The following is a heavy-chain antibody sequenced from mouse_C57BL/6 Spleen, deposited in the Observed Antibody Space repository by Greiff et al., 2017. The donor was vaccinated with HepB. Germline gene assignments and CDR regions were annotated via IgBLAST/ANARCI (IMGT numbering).Heavy chain of an antibody. D-gene: IGHD1-1*01. CDR1: GFTFSSYA. CDR2: ISSGGDYI. Sequence: EVQGVESGEGLVKPGGSLKLSCAASGFTFSSYAMSWVRQTPEKRLEWVAYISSGGDYIYYADTVKGRFTISRDNARNTLYLQMSSLKSEDTAMYYCTRANYYGSNYFDYWGQGTTLTVSS. J-gene: IGHJ2*01. CDR3: TRANYYGSNYFDY. V-gene: IGHV5-9-1*02.